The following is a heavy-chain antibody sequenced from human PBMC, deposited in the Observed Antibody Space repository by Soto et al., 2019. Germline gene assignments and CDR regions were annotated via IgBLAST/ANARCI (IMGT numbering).Heavy chain of an antibody. CDR2: INPGNGDT. V-gene: IGHV1-3*01. J-gene: IGHJ4*02. D-gene: IGHD6-6*01. CDR1: VYTFTSYG. CDR3: ARDSSSSRSFDY. Sequence: ASVLVSCKASVYTFTSYGISWVRQAPGQSLEWMGWINPGNGDTKYSQIFQGRVTITWDTSARTAYMDLSSLISEDTADYYCARDSSSSRSFDYWGQGARVTVSS.